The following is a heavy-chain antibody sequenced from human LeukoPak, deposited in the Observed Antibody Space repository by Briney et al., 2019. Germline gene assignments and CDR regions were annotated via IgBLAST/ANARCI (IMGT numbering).Heavy chain of an antibody. J-gene: IGHJ4*02. Sequence: PGGSLGLSCAASGFTFSSYSMNWVRQAPGKGLEWVSSISSTSSYIYYADSVKGRFTISRDNAKNSLFLQMNSLRAEDTAVYYCARELMGLTMIVVVNPIDYWGQGTLVTVSS. CDR1: GFTFSSYS. CDR3: ARELMGLTMIVVVNPIDY. CDR2: ISSTSSYI. V-gene: IGHV3-21*01. D-gene: IGHD3-22*01.